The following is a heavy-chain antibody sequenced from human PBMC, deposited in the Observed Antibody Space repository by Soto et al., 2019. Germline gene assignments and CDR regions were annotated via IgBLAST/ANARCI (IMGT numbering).Heavy chain of an antibody. CDR3: PRRDSSGFPYWLDP. D-gene: IGHD3-22*01. CDR1: GGSISSGDYY. J-gene: IGHJ5*02. CDR2: IYFSGTT. V-gene: IGHV4-31*03. Sequence: NPYLTSTVNGGSISSGDYYCGWIRQHPGKGLEWIGTIYFSGTTYYNPSLKSRVTTSVDTSKSQFSLKLSSVTAADPAVYYCPRRDSSGFPYWLDPSGQGTPVTGS.